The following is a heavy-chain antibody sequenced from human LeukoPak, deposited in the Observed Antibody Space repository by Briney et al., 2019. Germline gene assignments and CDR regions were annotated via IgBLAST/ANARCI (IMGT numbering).Heavy chain of an antibody. CDR3: VPTGTGGGYYFDY. CDR1: GYTFTFYY. J-gene: IGHJ4*02. D-gene: IGHD1-7*01. CDR2: INPNSGGT. Sequence: ASVKVSCKASGYTFTFYYMHWVRQAPGQGLEWMGWINPNSGGTNYAQKVQGRVTVTRDTSISTAYMELSSLRSDDTAVYYCVPTGTGGGYYFDYWGQGTLVTVSS. V-gene: IGHV1-2*02.